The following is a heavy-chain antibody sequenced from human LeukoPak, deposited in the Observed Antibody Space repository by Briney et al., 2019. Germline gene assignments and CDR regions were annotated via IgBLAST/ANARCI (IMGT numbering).Heavy chain of an antibody. D-gene: IGHD6-19*01. CDR2: IYHSGST. CDR1: GGSISISNW. J-gene: IGHJ4*02. V-gene: IGHV4-4*02. CDR3: ASRLYSSARNFDY. Sequence: SGTLSLTCAVPGGSISISNWWSWVRQPPGTGLEWVGEIYHSGSTNYNPPLKSRVTISVDKSKNQFSLKLSSVTAADTAVYYCASRLYSSARNFDYWGQGTLVTVSS.